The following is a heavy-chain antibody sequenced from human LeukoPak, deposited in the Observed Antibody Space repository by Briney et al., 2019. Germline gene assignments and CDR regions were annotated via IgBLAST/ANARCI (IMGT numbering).Heavy chain of an antibody. Sequence: RASETLSLTCTVSGGSISNYYWSWIRQPAGKGLEWIGRIYSSGTTIYNPSLKSRVTMSVDTSKNQFSLKLSSVTAADTAVYFCASGSSGYDPWGQGTPVTVPS. CDR2: IYSSGTT. CDR1: GGSISNYY. V-gene: IGHV4-4*07. D-gene: IGHD5-12*01. J-gene: IGHJ5*02. CDR3: ASGSSGYDP.